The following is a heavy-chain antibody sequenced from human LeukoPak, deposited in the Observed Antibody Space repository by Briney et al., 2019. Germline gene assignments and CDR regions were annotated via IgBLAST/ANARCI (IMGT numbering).Heavy chain of an antibody. D-gene: IGHD3-3*01. J-gene: IGHJ3*02. CDR2: IYYSGST. CDR3: ARGLRFLAPGAFDI. Sequence: PSETLSLTCTVSGGSISSYYWSWIRQPPGKGLEWIGYIYYSGSTNYNPSLKSRVTISVDTSKNQFSLKLSSVTAADTAVYYCARGLRFLAPGAFDIWGQGTMVTVSS. CDR1: GGSISSYY. V-gene: IGHV4-59*01.